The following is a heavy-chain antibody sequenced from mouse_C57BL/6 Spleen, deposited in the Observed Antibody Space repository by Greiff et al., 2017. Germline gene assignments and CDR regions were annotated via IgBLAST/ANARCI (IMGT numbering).Heavy chain of an antibody. CDR2: IYPGSGST. CDR3: ARRDYGRYYYAMDY. D-gene: IGHD2-4*01. CDR1: GYTFTSYW. V-gene: IGHV1-55*01. Sequence: QVQLQQPGAELVKPGASVKMSCKASGYTFTSYWINWVKQRPGQGLEWIGDIYPGSGSTNYNGKFKSKATLTVDTSSSTAYMQLSSLTSEDSAVYYCARRDYGRYYYAMDYWGQGTSVTVSS. J-gene: IGHJ4*01.